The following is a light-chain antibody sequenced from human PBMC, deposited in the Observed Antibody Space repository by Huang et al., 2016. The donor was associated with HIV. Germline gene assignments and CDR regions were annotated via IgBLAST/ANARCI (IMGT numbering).Light chain of an antibody. CDR2: GAS. V-gene: IGKV3-15*01. CDR1: QSVGTN. J-gene: IGKJ4*01. Sequence: EIVMTQSPATLSVSPGERATLSCRASQSVGTNLAWYQQKPGQAPRLLIYGASTRATGMPARFSGSGYGTDFTLTISSLQSEDFAVYYCQQYNNWPLTFGGGTKVEIK. CDR3: QQYNNWPLT.